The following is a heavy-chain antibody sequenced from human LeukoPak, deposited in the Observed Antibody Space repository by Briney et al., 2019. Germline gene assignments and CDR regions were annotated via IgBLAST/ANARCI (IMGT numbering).Heavy chain of an antibody. CDR1: GGSFSGYY. CDR3: ARGRRDFWSGYYRDPNWFDP. V-gene: IGHV4-34*01. J-gene: IGHJ5*02. D-gene: IGHD3-3*01. CDR2: INHSGST. Sequence: SETLCLTCAVYGGSFSGYYWSWIRQPPGKGLEWIGEINHSGSTNYNPALKRRVTISVDTSKNQFSLKLISVTAADTAVYYCARGRRDFWSGYYRDPNWFDPWGQGTLVTVSS.